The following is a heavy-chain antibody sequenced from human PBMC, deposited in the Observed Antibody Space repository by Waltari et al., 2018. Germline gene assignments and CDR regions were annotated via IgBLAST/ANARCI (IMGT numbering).Heavy chain of an antibody. Sequence: EVQLEASGGGSVQPGGSLRLSCGASVFAFSDYWMHWVRRVPGGGVVWVSRIESDGRNPGYAGSVRGRFTISRDNTKNTLYLQMNNLRAEDSGVYFCARGDTTRSSRFYWYLDLWGRGTRVTVSS. CDR1: VFAFSDYW. D-gene: IGHD6-6*01. J-gene: IGHJ2*01. V-gene: IGHV3-74*01. CDR2: IESDGRNP. CDR3: ARGDTTRSSRFYWYLDL.